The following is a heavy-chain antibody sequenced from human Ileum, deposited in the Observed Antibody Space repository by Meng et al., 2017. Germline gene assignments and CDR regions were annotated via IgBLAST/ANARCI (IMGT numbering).Heavy chain of an antibody. D-gene: IGHD3-3*02. CDR2: FFYGGTT. J-gene: IGHJ4*02. CDR1: GGFISSRTSD. CDR3: ARHGAFRSHLDD. Sequence: QLQLQELGPGLVKPSETLSLTGRVSGGFISSRTSDWGWSRQPPGMGLEWIVSFFYGGTTDYNPSLESRVTTSVDTSKSQFSLNLKSVSAADTAVYFCARHGAFRSHLDDWGQGTLVTVSS. V-gene: IGHV4-39*01.